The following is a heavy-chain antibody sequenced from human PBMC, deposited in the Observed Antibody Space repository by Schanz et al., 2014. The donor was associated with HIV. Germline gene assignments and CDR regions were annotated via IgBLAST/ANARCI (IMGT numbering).Heavy chain of an antibody. V-gene: IGHV3-21*02. J-gene: IGHJ2*01. D-gene: IGHD6-19*01. CDR1: GFTFSIYS. CDR2: IRRESSYI. CDR3: ARDSSLAVADHWYLDL. Sequence: EVQLEESGGGLVKPGGSLRLSCAASGFTFSIYSMNWVRQAPGKGLEGVSSIRRESSYIFYADSMKGRFTISRDNAKNFVYLQMNSLRDEDTAVYYCARDSSLAVADHWYLDLWGRGTLVTVSS.